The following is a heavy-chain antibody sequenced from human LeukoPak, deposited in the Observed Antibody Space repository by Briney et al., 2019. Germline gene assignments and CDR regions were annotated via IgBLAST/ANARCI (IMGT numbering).Heavy chain of an antibody. CDR3: ARQESEMTTPANRYFDL. J-gene: IGHJ4*02. CDR1: GYNFANDW. V-gene: IGHV5-51*01. Sequence: GESLKISCKGSGYNFANDWIGWVRQMPGKGLEWMGIIFPDDSDTIYSPSFQGQVTISADKSINTAYLQWSSLKASDSAIYYCARQESEMTTPANRYFDLWGQGTLITVSS. D-gene: IGHD5-24*01. CDR2: IFPDDSDT.